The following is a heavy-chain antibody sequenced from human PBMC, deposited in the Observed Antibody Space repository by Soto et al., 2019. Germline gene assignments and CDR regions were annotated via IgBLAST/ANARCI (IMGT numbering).Heavy chain of an antibody. CDR1: GFTFSNAW. Sequence: GGSLRLSCAASGFTFSNAWMSWVRQAPGKGLEWVGRIKSKTDGGTTDYAAPVKGRFTISRDDSKNTLYLQMNSLKTEDTAVYYCTTSPITIFGVVIQTIDYWGQGTLVTVSS. V-gene: IGHV3-15*01. D-gene: IGHD3-3*01. CDR2: IKSKTDGGTT. J-gene: IGHJ4*02. CDR3: TTSPITIFGVVIQTIDY.